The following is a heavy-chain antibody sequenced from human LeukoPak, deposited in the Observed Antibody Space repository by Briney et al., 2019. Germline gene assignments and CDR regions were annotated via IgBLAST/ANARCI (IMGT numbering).Heavy chain of an antibody. CDR1: GGSISSGDYY. V-gene: IGHV4-30-4*01. CDR3: ARQGRDISGWFLLDY. CDR2: IYYSGST. Sequence: SQTLSLTCTVSGGSISSGDYYWSWIRQPPGKGLEWIGYIYYSGSTYYNPSLKSRVTISVDRSKNQFSLKVFSVTAADTAVYFCARQGRDISGWFLLDYWGQGTLVTVSS. J-gene: IGHJ4*02. D-gene: IGHD6-19*01.